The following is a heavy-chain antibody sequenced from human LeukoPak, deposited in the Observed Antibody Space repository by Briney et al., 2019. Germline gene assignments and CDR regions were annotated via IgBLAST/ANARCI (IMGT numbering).Heavy chain of an antibody. CDR2: IYYSGST. Sequence: PSEILSLTCTVSGGSISSSSYYWGWIRQPPGKGLEWIGSIYYSGSTDYNPSLKSRVTISVDTSRNQFSLKLSSVTAADTAVYYCARTTVTADHFDYWGQGTLVTVSS. J-gene: IGHJ4*02. CDR3: ARTTVTADHFDY. CDR1: GGSISSSSYY. V-gene: IGHV4-39*01. D-gene: IGHD4-17*01.